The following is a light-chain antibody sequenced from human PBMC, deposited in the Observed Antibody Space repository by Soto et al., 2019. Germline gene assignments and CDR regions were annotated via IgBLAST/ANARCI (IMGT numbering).Light chain of an antibody. CDR3: QLYNSYWT. J-gene: IGKJ1*01. CDR1: QSISSW. V-gene: IGKV1-5*01. Sequence: DIQMTQSPSPLSASVGDRVTITCRASQSISSWLAWYQQKPGKAPKLLIYDDSSLESGVPSRFSGSGSETEFTLTISSLQPDDFATYYCQLYNSYWTFGQGTKVEIK. CDR2: DDS.